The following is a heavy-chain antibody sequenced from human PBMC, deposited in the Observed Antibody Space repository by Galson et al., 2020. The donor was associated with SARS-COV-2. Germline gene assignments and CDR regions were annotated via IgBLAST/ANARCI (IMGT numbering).Heavy chain of an antibody. Sequence: SETLSLTCTVSGGSISSGGYYWSWIRQHPGKGLEWMGYIYYSGSTYYNPSLKSRVTISVDTSKNQFSLKLSSVTAADTAVYYCARGATESPRGNWFDPWGQGTLVTVSS. J-gene: IGHJ5*02. CDR1: GGSISSGGYY. D-gene: IGHD5-12*01. V-gene: IGHV4-31*03. CDR3: ARGATESPRGNWFDP. CDR2: IYYSGST.